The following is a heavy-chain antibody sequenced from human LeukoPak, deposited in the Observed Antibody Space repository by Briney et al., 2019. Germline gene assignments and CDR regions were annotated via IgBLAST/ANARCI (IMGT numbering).Heavy chain of an antibody. CDR1: GYTFTSYD. V-gene: IGHV1-8*03. J-gene: IGHJ4*02. D-gene: IGHD2-2*01. CDR3: ARSDCSSTSCYYY. CDR2: MNPNSGNT. Sequence: HGASVKVSCKASGYTFTSYDINWVRQATGQGLEWMGWMNPNSGNTGYAQKFQGRVTVTRNTSISTAYMELSSLRSEETAVYYCARSDCSSTSCYYYWGQGTLVTVSS.